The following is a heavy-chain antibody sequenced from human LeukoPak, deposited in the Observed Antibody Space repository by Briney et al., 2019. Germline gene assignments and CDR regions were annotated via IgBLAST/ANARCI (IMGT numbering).Heavy chain of an antibody. D-gene: IGHD3-22*01. Sequence: ASVKVSCKASGYTFTGYYMHWVRQAPGQGLEWMGWINPNSGGTNYAQKFQGRVTMTRDTSISTAYMELSRLRSDDTAVYYCAREGSSGYYHYVDYWGQGTLVTVSS. V-gene: IGHV1-2*02. J-gene: IGHJ4*02. CDR2: INPNSGGT. CDR3: AREGSSGYYHYVDY. CDR1: GYTFTGYY.